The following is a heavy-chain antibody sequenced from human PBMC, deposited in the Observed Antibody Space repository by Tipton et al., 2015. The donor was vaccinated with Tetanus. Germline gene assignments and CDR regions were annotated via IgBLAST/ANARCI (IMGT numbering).Heavy chain of an antibody. J-gene: IGHJ4*02. CDR2: ITPIFGAT. Sequence: QLVQSGAEMKKPGSSVKVSCKASGGTFTNYALSWVRQAPGQGLEWVGGITPIFGATNSAPKFQGRVTITADESTNTAYMELSSLKASDTAMYYCARRRTTTALSYYLDSWGQGTLVTVSS. D-gene: IGHD4-17*01. V-gene: IGHV1-69*01. CDR1: GGTFTNYA. CDR3: ARRRTTTALSYYLDS.